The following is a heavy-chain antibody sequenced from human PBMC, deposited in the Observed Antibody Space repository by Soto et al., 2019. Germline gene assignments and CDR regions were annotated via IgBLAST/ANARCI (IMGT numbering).Heavy chain of an antibody. V-gene: IGHV3-30-3*01. CDR2: ISYDGSNK. J-gene: IGHJ3*01. CDR1: GFTFSSKA. CDR3: TREGHSGSYLNDAFDV. Sequence: QVQLVESVGGVVQPGRSLRLSCAASGFTFSSKAMHWVRQAPGKGLGWVAVISYDGSNKYYADCVKGRFTISRDNSKNTLYLQMNSLRVEDTSVYYCTREGHSGSYLNDAFDVWGQGTMVTVSS. D-gene: IGHD1-26*01.